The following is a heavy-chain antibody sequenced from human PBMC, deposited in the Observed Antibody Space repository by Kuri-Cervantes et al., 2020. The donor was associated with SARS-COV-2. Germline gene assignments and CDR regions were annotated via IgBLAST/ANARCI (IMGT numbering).Heavy chain of an antibody. CDR2: ISYDGSNK. Sequence: GGSLRLSCAASGFTFSSYAMHWVRQAPGKGLEWVAVISYDGSNKYYADSVKGRFTISRDNSKNTLYLQMNSLRAEDTAVYYCARVLPTYYYDSSGSEGAFDIWGQGTMVTVSS. CDR3: ARVLPTYYYDSSGSEGAFDI. CDR1: GFTFSSYA. J-gene: IGHJ3*02. V-gene: IGHV3-30*04. D-gene: IGHD3-22*01.